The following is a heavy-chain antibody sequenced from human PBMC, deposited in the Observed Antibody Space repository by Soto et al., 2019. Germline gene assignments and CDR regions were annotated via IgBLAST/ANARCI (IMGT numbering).Heavy chain of an antibody. V-gene: IGHV3-30*02. D-gene: IGHD3-22*01. CDR3: SAYTYYDSSGYYLDDAFDI. CDR2: IAYDGSRQ. CDR1: GFTFSGHG. Sequence: GGSLRLSCAASGFTFSGHGMHWVRQAPGKGLEWVALIAYDGSRQYYGDSVKGRFTISRDNYKNTLYLQMNSLRAEDTAVYYCSAYTYYDSSGYYLDDAFDIWGQGTIVTVSS. J-gene: IGHJ3*02.